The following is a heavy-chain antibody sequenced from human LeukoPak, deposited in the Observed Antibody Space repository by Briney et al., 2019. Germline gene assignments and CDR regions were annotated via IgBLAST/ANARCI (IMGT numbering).Heavy chain of an antibody. CDR1: GGTFSSHA. CDR2: INPNSGGT. J-gene: IGHJ4*02. Sequence: ASVKASCKASGGTFSSHAISWVRQAPGQGLEWMGRINPNSGGTNYAQKFQGRVTMTRDTSISTVYMELSRLRSDDTAVYYCARVGYYESSGYYEYWGQGTLVTVSS. CDR3: ARVGYYESSGYYEY. D-gene: IGHD3-22*01. V-gene: IGHV1-2*06.